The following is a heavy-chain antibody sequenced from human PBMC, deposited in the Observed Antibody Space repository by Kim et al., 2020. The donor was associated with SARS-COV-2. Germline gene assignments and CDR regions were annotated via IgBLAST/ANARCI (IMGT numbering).Heavy chain of an antibody. V-gene: IGHV1-18*01. Sequence: ASVKVSCKASGYTFTSYGISWVRQAPGQGLEWMGWISAYNGNTNYAQKLQGRVTMTTDTSTSTAYMELRSLRSDDTAVYYCARDPIPYGSGSYAGYWGQGTLVTVSS. CDR3: ARDPIPYGSGSYAGY. CDR2: ISAYNGNT. CDR1: GYTFTSYG. D-gene: IGHD3-10*01. J-gene: IGHJ4*02.